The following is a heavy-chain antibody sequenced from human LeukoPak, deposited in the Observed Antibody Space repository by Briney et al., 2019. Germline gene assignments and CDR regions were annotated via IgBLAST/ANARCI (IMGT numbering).Heavy chain of an antibody. V-gene: IGHV3-48*02. CDR1: GFTFSSYA. CDR3: ATDKYGGPVH. Sequence: GGSLRLSCAASGFTFSSYAMSWVRQGPGKGLEWLSYISPTSHTLYADSVKGRFTISRDNAKNSLYLQMNSLKDEDTAVYYCATDKYGGPVHWGQGTLVTVSS. CDR2: ISPTSHTL. J-gene: IGHJ4*02. D-gene: IGHD5-12*01.